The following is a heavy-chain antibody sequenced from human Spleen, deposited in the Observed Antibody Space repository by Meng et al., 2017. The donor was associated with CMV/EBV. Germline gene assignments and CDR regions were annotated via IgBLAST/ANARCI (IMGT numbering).Heavy chain of an antibody. D-gene: IGHD6-19*01. CDR1: GGSFSDHY. Sequence: AFYGGSFSDHYSISIRQPPATLLASIGQISDSATTTYPPSLKTRVTISVDTSKNQFSLKVISVTAADTAVYSCARRSRSGSGWYVDYWGHGTLVTVSS. CDR3: ARRSRSGSGWYVDY. V-gene: IGHV4-34*01. J-gene: IGHJ4*01. CDR2: ISDSATT.